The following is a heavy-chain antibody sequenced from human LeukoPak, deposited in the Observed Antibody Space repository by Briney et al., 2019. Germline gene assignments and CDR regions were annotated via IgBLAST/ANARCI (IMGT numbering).Heavy chain of an antibody. Sequence: GGSLRLSCATSGFSFSSYAMSWVRQAPGKGLEWVSAMSSSDDGRYYAASVRGRFTISRDTSRSTLYLQMNSLRAEDAAVYYCARAPVTSCRGALCYPFDSWGQGTLVTVSS. V-gene: IGHV3-23*01. D-gene: IGHD2-15*01. J-gene: IGHJ4*02. CDR1: GFSFSSYA. CDR3: ARAPVTSCRGALCYPFDS. CDR2: MSSSDDGR.